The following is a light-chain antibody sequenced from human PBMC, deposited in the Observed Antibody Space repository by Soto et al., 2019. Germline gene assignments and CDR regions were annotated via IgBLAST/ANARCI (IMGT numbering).Light chain of an antibody. V-gene: IGKV3-15*01. CDR2: AVS. J-gene: IGKJ1*01. CDR3: QPYNKWPLT. CDR1: QSVSSD. Sequence: EIMMTQSPGTLSASPVERATLSCRASQSVSSDLAWYQQKPGQAPRLLIYAVSTRATGIPARFSGSGSGTEFTLTISSLQSEDFAVYYCQPYNKWPLTFGQGTKVEIK.